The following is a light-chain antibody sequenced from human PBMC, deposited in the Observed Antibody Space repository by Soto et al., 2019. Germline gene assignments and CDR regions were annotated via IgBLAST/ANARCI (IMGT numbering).Light chain of an antibody. CDR2: AAS. Sequence: DIQMTQSPSSLSASVGDRVTITCRASQGISNYLAWYQQKPGKVPKLLIYAASTLQSGVPSRFSGSGSGTDFTPTISSLQHEDVATYYCQKYNSAPRTFGQGTKVEIK. CDR1: QGISNY. J-gene: IGKJ1*01. V-gene: IGKV1-27*01. CDR3: QKYNSAPRT.